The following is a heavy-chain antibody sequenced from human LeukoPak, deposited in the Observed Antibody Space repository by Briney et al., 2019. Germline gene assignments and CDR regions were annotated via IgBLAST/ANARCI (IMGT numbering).Heavy chain of an antibody. Sequence: GGSLRLSCAASGFIFRNYEINWLRQAPGEGLEWVSYISTRGNDIYYADSVKGRFTISRDNAKNSLYLQLNSLRADDTAVYYCARGAQWVLDYWGQGALVTVSS. V-gene: IGHV3-48*03. J-gene: IGHJ4*02. CDR3: ARGAQWVLDY. CDR1: GFIFRNYE. D-gene: IGHD1-26*01. CDR2: ISTRGNDI.